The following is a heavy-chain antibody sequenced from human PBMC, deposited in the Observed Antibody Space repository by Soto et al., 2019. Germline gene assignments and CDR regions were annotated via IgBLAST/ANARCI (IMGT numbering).Heavy chain of an antibody. J-gene: IGHJ6*01. CDR3: ATLHFDILTRYSLVYYYALYV. Sequence: HGESLKIACKGSGDSFTSDWISWVRQMPGKGLEWMGRIDPSDSYTNYSPSFQGHVTISADKSISTAYLQWSSLKASDTAMYYCATLHFDILTRYSLVYYYALYVWGEGMTETV. D-gene: IGHD3-9*01. V-gene: IGHV5-10-1*01. CDR1: GDSFTSDW. CDR2: IDPSDSYT.